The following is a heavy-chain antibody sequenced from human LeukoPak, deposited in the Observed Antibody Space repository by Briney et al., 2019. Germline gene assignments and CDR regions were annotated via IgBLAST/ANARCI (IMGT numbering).Heavy chain of an antibody. CDR1: GYSISSGYY. D-gene: IGHD6-13*01. Sequence: SETLSLTCTVSGYSISSGYYWGWIRQPPGKGLEWIGSIYHSGSTYYNPSLKSRVTISVDTSKNQFSLKLSSVTAADTAVYYCAREGIAAAVDIWGQGTMVTVSS. CDR2: IYHSGST. CDR3: AREGIAAAVDI. V-gene: IGHV4-38-2*02. J-gene: IGHJ3*02.